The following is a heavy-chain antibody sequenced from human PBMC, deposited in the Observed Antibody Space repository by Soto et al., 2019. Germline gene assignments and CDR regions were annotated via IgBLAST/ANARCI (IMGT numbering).Heavy chain of an antibody. J-gene: IGHJ4*02. CDR3: ARGEGFCGGDCYKGGVDY. CDR2: ISYDGTNK. Sequence: QVQLVESGGGVVQPGRSLGLSCEVSGFPFSPYTMHWVRQGPGKGLEWVAVISYDGTNKYYAASVKGRFTISRDNSKNTLYLQMNSLRPEDTSVYYCARGEGFCGGDCYKGGVDYWGQGTLVTVSS. D-gene: IGHD2-21*02. V-gene: IGHV3-30-3*01. CDR1: GFPFSPYT.